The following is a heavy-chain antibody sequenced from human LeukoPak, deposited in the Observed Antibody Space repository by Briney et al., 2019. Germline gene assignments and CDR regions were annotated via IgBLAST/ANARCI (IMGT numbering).Heavy chain of an antibody. J-gene: IGHJ4*02. D-gene: IGHD6-19*01. CDR3: AKVEYSSGVGGY. V-gene: IGHV3-30*18. CDR1: GFTFSSYG. Sequence: VGSLRLSCAASGFTFSSYGMHWVRQAPGKVLDWVAVISYDGSNKYYADSVKGRFTISRDNSKNTLYLQMNSLRAEDTAVYYCAKVEYSSGVGGYWGQGTLVTVSS. CDR2: ISYDGSNK.